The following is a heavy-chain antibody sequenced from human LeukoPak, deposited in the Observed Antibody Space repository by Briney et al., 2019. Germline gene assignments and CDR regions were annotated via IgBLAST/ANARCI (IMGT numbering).Heavy chain of an antibody. Sequence: GGSLRLSCAASGFTFSSYSMNWVCQAPGKGLEWVSFISSSSSTIYYADSVKGRFTISRDNAKNSLYLQMNSLRAEDTAVYYCARVEKYYYDSSGYSDYWGQGTLVTVSS. V-gene: IGHV3-48*01. CDR3: ARVEKYYYDSSGYSDY. J-gene: IGHJ4*02. CDR1: GFTFSSYS. D-gene: IGHD3-22*01. CDR2: ISSSSSTI.